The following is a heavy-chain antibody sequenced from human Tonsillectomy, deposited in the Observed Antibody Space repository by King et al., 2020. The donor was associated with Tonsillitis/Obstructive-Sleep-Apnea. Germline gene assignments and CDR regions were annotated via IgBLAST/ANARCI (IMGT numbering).Heavy chain of an antibody. V-gene: IGHV1-2*02. CDR2: INPNSGGT. Sequence: QLVQSGAEVKKPGASVKVSCKASGYTFTGYYMHWVRQAPGQGLEWMGWINPNSGGTNYAQQFQGRVTMTRDTSISTAYMELSRLRSDDTAVCYCARGDDFWSGYYTCYFDYWGQGTLVTVSS. CDR1: GYTFTGYY. D-gene: IGHD3-3*01. CDR3: ARGDDFWSGYYTCYFDY. J-gene: IGHJ4*02.